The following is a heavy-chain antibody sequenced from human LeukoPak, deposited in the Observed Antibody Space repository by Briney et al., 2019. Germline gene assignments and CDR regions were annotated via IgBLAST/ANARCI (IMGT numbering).Heavy chain of an antibody. J-gene: IGHJ4*02. Sequence: ASVKISCKVSGYTLPDYYIPWVQKAPGKGLGGMGVVDPKDGETKYAEKFQGRVIMTADTSTDTAYMELSSLRSEDTAVYYCATLGNSGYGVDYWGQGTLVTVSS. CDR2: VDPKDGET. V-gene: IGHV1-69-2*01. D-gene: IGHD5-12*01. CDR1: GYTLPDYY. CDR3: ATLGNSGYGVDY.